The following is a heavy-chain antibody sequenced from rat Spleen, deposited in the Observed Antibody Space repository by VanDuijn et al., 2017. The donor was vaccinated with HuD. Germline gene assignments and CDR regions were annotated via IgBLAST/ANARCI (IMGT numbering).Heavy chain of an antibody. CDR1: GFTFSSYG. CDR2: ISTGGGNS. Sequence: EVQLVESGGGLLQPGRSLKLSCAASGFTFSSYGMAWVRQAPTKGLEWVASISTGGGNSYYRDSVKGRFTISRDNAKSSLYLQMNSLKSEDKATYYCARLDGYYHYVMDAWGQGASVTVSS. CDR3: ARLDGYYHYVMDA. V-gene: IGHV5S23*01. J-gene: IGHJ4*01. D-gene: IGHD1-12*03.